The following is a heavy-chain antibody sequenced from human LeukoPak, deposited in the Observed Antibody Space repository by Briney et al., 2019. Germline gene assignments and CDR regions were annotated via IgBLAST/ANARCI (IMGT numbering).Heavy chain of an antibody. CDR1: GGSISSGGYY. V-gene: IGHV4-31*03. Sequence: SQTLSLTCTVSGGSISSGGYYWSWIRQHPGKGLEWIGYIYYSGSTYYNPSLKSRVTISVDTSKNQFSLKLSSVTAADTAVYYCARAILDCSGGSCYSQDAFDIWGRGTMITVSS. J-gene: IGHJ3*02. D-gene: IGHD2-15*01. CDR3: ARAILDCSGGSCYSQDAFDI. CDR2: IYYSGST.